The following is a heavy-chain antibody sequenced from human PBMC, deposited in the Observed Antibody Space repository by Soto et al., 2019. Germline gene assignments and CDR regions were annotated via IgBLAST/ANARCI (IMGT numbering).Heavy chain of an antibody. Sequence: QVQLVQSGAEVKKPGASVKVSCKASGYTFTSYGISWVRQAPGLGLEWMGRISAYNSNTNYAQKLQGRVTMTPDTFTSTAYVELSSLSSDDTAVYYCARDAPNLTIFLDVWGQGTTVTVSS. D-gene: IGHD3-9*01. V-gene: IGHV1-18*01. CDR1: GYTFTSYG. CDR2: ISAYNSNT. CDR3: ARDAPNLTIFLDV. J-gene: IGHJ6*02.